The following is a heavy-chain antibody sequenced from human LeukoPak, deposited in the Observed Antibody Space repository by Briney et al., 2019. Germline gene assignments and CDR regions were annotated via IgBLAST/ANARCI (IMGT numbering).Heavy chain of an antibody. Sequence: GGSLRLSCSASGFTFSAYAMYWVRQAPGKGLEYVSGISSNGGSSFYADSVKGRFTISRDNSKNTLYLQMSSLRPEDTAVYYCVNQISGWVYWGQGTLVTVSS. CDR3: VNQISGWVY. V-gene: IGHV3-64D*09. J-gene: IGHJ4*02. D-gene: IGHD6-19*01. CDR2: ISSNGGSS. CDR1: GFTFSAYA.